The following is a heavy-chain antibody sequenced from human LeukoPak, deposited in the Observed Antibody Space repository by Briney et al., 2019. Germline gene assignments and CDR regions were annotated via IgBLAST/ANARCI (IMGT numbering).Heavy chain of an antibody. CDR3: ARGARDCSGGSCYLNY. J-gene: IGHJ4*02. CDR1: GFTVSSNS. D-gene: IGHD2-15*01. Sequence: GGSLRLSCAASGFTVSSNSMSWVRQAPGKGLEWVSFIYSDNTHYSDSVKGRFTISRDNSKNTLYLQMNSLRAEDTAVYYCARGARDCSGGSCYLNYWGQGTLVTVSS. V-gene: IGHV3-53*01. CDR2: IYSDNT.